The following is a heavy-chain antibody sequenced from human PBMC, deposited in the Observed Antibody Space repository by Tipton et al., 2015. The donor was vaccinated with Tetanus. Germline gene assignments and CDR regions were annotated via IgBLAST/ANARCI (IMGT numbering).Heavy chain of an antibody. CDR1: GGSISGSSYY. J-gene: IGHJ5*02. CDR3: AKQADNWFDP. D-gene: IGHD6-25*01. Sequence: TLSLTCSVSGGSISGSSYYWSWIRQPPGKALEWIGSIYYSGSTSYSPSLKSRVTMSVDTSRNQFSLSLRSVTAADTAVYYCAKQADNWFDPWGQGTLVTVSS. CDR2: IYYSGST. V-gene: IGHV4-39*01.